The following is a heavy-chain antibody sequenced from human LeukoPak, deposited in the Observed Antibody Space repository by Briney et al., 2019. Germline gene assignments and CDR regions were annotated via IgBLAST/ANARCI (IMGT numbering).Heavy chain of an antibody. CDR3: ARKIVGARRIFDY. Sequence: WASVKVSCTASGYTFSRYDINCVRQATGQGLEWMGWMNPNSGNTGYAQKFQGRVTMTRSTSINTAYMELSSLTSEDTAVYYCARKIVGARRIFDYWGQGTLVTVSS. D-gene: IGHD1-26*01. CDR2: MNPNSGNT. CDR1: GYTFSRYD. J-gene: IGHJ4*02. V-gene: IGHV1-8*01.